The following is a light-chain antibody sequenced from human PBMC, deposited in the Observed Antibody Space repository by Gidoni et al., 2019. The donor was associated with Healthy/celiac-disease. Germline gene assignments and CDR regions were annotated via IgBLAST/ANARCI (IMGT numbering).Light chain of an antibody. Sequence: LGQIVRITCQGDSLRSYYASWYQQKPGQAPILVIYGKNNRPSGIPDRFSGSSSGNTASLTITGAQAEDEADYYCNSRDSSDNHVVFGGGTKLTVL. V-gene: IGLV3-19*01. CDR3: NSRDSSDNHVV. CDR1: SLRSYY. CDR2: GKN. J-gene: IGLJ2*01.